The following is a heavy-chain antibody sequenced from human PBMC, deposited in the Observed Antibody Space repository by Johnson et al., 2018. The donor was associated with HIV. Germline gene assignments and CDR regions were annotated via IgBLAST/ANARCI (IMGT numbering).Heavy chain of an antibody. Sequence: VQLVESGGGLVQPGGSLRLSCAASGFTVSSNYMSWVRQAPGKGLEWVSVIYSGGSPYYADSVKGRFTISRDNSKNTLYLQMNSLRAEDTAVYYCARAVVVAATNAFDIWGQGTMVTVSS. D-gene: IGHD2-15*01. V-gene: IGHV3-66*02. CDR1: GFTVSSNY. CDR3: ARAVVVAATNAFDI. J-gene: IGHJ3*02. CDR2: IYSGGSP.